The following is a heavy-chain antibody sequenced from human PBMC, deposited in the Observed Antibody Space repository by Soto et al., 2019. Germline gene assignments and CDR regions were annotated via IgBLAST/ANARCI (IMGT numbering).Heavy chain of an antibody. D-gene: IGHD1-7*01. CDR2: IRSKANSYAT. J-gene: IGHJ6*02. CDR3: DKGKGTTDYYYYGMDV. CDR1: GFTFSGSA. Sequence: GGSLRLSCAASGFTFSGSAMHWVRQASGKGLEWVGRIRSKANSYATAYAASVKGRFTISRDDSKNTAYLQMNSLKTEDTAVYYCDKGKGTTDYYYYGMDVWGQGTTVTVSS. V-gene: IGHV3-73*01.